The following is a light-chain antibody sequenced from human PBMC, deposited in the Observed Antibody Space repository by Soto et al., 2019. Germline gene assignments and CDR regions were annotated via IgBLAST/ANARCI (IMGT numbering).Light chain of an antibody. CDR1: SSNIGAGYD. Sequence: QSVLTQPPSVSGAPGQRVTISCTGSSSNIGAGYDVHWYQQLPGTAPKLLIYGNSNRPSGVPDRFSGSKSGTSASLAVTGFQAEDEADYCCQSYDSSLSGHVVFGGGTKLTVL. CDR2: GNS. CDR3: QSYDSSLSGHVV. V-gene: IGLV1-40*01. J-gene: IGLJ2*01.